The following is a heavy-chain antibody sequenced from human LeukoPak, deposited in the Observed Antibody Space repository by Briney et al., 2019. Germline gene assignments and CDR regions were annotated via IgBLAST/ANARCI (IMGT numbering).Heavy chain of an antibody. CDR3: ARDSRDYGSGSYWDV. D-gene: IGHD3-10*01. CDR1: GGSISSSSW. J-gene: IGHJ6*02. Sequence: PSGTLSLTRAVSGGSISSSSWGCWIRQPPGKGLAWIGEIYHSGSTNYNPSLKSRVTISVDKSKNQFSLKLSSVTAADTAVYYCARDSRDYGSGSYWDVWGQGTTVTVSS. V-gene: IGHV4-4*02. CDR2: IYHSGST.